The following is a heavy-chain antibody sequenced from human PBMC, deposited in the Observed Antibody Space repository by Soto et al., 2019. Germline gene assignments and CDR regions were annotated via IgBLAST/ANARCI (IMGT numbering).Heavy chain of an antibody. J-gene: IGHJ6*02. D-gene: IGHD6-13*01. CDR1: GGSISSYY. CDR2: IFYTGNT. CDR3: ARYGGYSSPFVV. Sequence: QVQLQESGPGLVKPSETLSLTCTVSGGSISSYYWSWIRQPPGKGLEWIGYIFYTGNTNYNPSLKRRVTISGGTSKNQFYLKLSSVTAADTAVYYCARYGGYSSPFVVWGQGTTVTVSS. V-gene: IGHV4-59*08.